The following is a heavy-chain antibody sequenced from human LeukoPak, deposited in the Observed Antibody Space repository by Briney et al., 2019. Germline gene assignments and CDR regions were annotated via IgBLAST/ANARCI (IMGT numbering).Heavy chain of an antibody. CDR2: INPNSGGT. J-gene: IGHJ4*02. V-gene: IGHV1-2*02. Sequence: ASVKVSCKASGYTFTGYYMHWVRQAPGQGLEWMGWINPNSGGTNYAQKFQGRVTMTRDTSISTAYMELSRLRSDDTAVYYCARGGYYYDSSGSGRVPARKDPLDYWGQGTLVTVSS. CDR3: ARGGYYYDSSGSGRVPARKDPLDY. CDR1: GYTFTGYY. D-gene: IGHD3-22*01.